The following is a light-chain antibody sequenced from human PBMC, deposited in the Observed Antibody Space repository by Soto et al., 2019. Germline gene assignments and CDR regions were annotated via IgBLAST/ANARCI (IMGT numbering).Light chain of an antibody. Sequence: EIVLTQSPGTLSLSPGERATLSCRASQSISSTYLAWYQQKPGQAPRLLIYAASSMATGIPDRFSGSGSGTDFTLTISRLEPEDFAVYYCQQYGSSPRFTFGPGTKVDIK. J-gene: IGKJ3*01. V-gene: IGKV3-20*01. CDR2: AAS. CDR1: QSISSTY. CDR3: QQYGSSPRFT.